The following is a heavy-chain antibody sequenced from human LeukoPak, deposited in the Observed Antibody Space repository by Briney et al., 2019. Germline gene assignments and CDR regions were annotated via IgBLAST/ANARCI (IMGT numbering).Heavy chain of an antibody. CDR1: GYTFTSYG. CDR2: ISAYNGNT. Sequence: GASVKVSCKASGYTFTSYGISWVRQAPGQGLEWMGWISAYNGNTNYAQKLQGRVTMTTDTSTSTAYMELRSLRSDDTAVYYCARSNNLYFDWLLEGYYYYYYMDVWGKGTTVTISS. D-gene: IGHD3-9*01. V-gene: IGHV1-18*01. CDR3: ARSNNLYFDWLLEGYYYYYYMDV. J-gene: IGHJ6*03.